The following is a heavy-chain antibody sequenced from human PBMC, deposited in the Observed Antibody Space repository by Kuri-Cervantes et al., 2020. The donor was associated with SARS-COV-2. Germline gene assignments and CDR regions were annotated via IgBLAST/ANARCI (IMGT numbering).Heavy chain of an antibody. CDR1: GFTSSNYG. D-gene: IGHD6-19*01. CDR3: ARDTGWYVLDY. V-gene: IGHV3-23*01. CDR2: ISSSGHRA. Sequence: GGSLRLSCAASGFTSSNYGMNWVRQAPGKGLEWLSFISSSGHRADYADSVSGRFTISRDSSKNTLYLQMNSLRAEDAATYFCARDTGWYVLDYWGQGTLVTVSS. J-gene: IGHJ4*02.